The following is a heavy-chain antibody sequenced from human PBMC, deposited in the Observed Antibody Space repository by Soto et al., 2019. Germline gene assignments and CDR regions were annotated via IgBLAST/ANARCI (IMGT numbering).Heavy chain of an antibody. Sequence: PGGSLRLSCAASGFTFSSYAMSWVRQAPGKGLEWVSAISGSGGSTYYADSVKGRFTISRDNSKNTLYLQMNSLRAEDTAVYYCARDLDDYIWGSYRYLVYWGQGTLVTVSS. J-gene: IGHJ4*02. CDR1: GFTFSSYA. CDR2: ISGSGGST. CDR3: ARDLDDYIWGSYRYLVY. D-gene: IGHD3-16*02. V-gene: IGHV3-23*01.